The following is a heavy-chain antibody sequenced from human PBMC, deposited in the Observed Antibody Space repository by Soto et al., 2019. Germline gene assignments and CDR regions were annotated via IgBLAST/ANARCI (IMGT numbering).Heavy chain of an antibody. CDR1: GFTFSSYG. CDR2: ISYDGSNK. Sequence: QVQLVESGGGVVQPGRSLRLSCAASGFTFSSYGMHWVRQAPGKGLEWVAVISYDGSNKYYADSVKGRFTISRDNSKNPLYLQMNSVRADDTAVYYCAKDGPVPPPGYSSSWLFDYWGQGTLVTVSS. V-gene: IGHV3-30*18. D-gene: IGHD6-13*01. J-gene: IGHJ4*02. CDR3: AKDGPVPPPGYSSSWLFDY.